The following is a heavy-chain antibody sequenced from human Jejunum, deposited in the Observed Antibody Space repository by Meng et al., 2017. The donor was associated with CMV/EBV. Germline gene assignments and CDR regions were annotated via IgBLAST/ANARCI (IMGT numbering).Heavy chain of an antibody. CDR3: ARRTTVTGGFDY. CDR2: INPKSGDT. D-gene: IGHD4-17*01. J-gene: IGHJ4*02. CDR1: GYTLSDYY. Sequence: QLQLMQSGAEVKMPGASVKLYCKASGYTLSDYYMHWVRQAPGQGLEWMGWINPKSGDTDYAQKFQGRVTMTRDTSMNRAYMELSSLKFDDTAVYYCARRTTVTGGFDYWGQGTLVTVSS. V-gene: IGHV1-2*02.